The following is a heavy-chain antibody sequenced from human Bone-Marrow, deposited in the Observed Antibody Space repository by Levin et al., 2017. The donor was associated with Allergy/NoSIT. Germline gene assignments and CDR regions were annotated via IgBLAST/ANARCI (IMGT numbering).Heavy chain of an antibody. CDR2: ISTSSNYI. CDR3: ARDVRNIFDY. CDR1: GFTFYSYS. J-gene: IGHJ4*02. V-gene: IGHV3-21*01. Sequence: GGSLRLSCAASGFTFYSYSMNWVRQAPGKGLEWVSSISTSSNYIYYADSAKGRFTISRDNAKNSLYLQMNSLRADDTAVYYCARDVRNIFDYWGQGTLVTVSS.